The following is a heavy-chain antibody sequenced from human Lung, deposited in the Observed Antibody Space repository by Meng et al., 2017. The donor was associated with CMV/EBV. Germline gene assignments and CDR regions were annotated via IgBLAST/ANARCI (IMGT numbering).Heavy chain of an antibody. CDR3: AKDLMDSSGWYEYYYHGKDV. CDR2: IYSGGTST. CDR1: GFTFSSYA. Sequence: GESLKISCAASGFTFSSYAMSWVRQAPGKGLEWVSLIYSGGTSTYYADSVKGRFTTSRDNSKNTLYLQMNSLRAEDTAVYYCAKDLMDSSGWYEYYYHGKDVWGQGXTVTVSS. D-gene: IGHD6-19*01. V-gene: IGHV3-23*03. J-gene: IGHJ6*02.